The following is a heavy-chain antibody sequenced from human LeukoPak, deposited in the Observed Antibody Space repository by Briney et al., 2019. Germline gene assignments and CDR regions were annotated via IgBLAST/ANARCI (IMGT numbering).Heavy chain of an antibody. CDR1: GYTFTSYD. V-gene: IGHV1-8*01. Sequence: GASVKVSCKASGYTFTSYDINWVRQATGQGLEWMGWMNPNSGNTGYAQKFQGRVTMTRNTSISTAYMELSSLRSEDTAVYYCARETVDRAKNLFDPWGQGTLVTVSS. D-gene: IGHD3-9*01. CDR2: MNPNSGNT. CDR3: ARETVDRAKNLFDP. J-gene: IGHJ5*02.